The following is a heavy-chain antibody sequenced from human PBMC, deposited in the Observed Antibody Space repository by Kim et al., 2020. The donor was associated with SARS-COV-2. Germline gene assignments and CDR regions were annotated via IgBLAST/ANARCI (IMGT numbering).Heavy chain of an antibody. CDR2: ISSSSSYI. CDR1: GFTFSFYA. V-gene: IGHV3-21*01. D-gene: IGHD5-18*01. Sequence: GGSLRLSCAASGFTFSFYAMSWVRQAPGKGLEWVSYISSSSSYIYYADSVKGRFTISRDNAKNSLYLQMNSLRAEDTAAYYCARGPNVDPAMALGYWGQGTLVTVSS. CDR3: ARGPNVDPAMALGY. J-gene: IGHJ4*02.